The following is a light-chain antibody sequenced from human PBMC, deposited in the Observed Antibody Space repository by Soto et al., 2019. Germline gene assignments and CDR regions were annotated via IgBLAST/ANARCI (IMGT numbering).Light chain of an antibody. CDR3: QQYNVWPLT. CDR1: QSVSSN. V-gene: IGKV3-15*01. J-gene: IGKJ4*01. CDR2: VAS. Sequence: EIVMTQSPATLSVSPGERATLSCRASQSVSSNLAWYQQKPGQTPKLLIYVASTRATGIPATFIGSGSGTEFTLTISSMQSEDFAVYYCQQYNVWPLTFGGGTKVEFK.